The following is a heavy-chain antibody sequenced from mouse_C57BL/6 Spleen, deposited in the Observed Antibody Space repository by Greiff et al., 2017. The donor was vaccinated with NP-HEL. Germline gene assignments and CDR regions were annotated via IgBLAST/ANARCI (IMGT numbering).Heavy chain of an antibody. CDR1: GYTFTSYW. V-gene: IGHV1-69*01. CDR3: ARKDYYGSSYWFAY. D-gene: IGHD1-1*01. Sequence: VQLQQPGAELVMPGASVKLSCKASGYTFTSYWMHWVKQRPGQGLEWLGEIDPSDSYTNYNQKFKGKSTLTVDKSSSTAYMQLSSLTSEDSAVYYCARKDYYGSSYWFAYWGQGTLVTVSA. J-gene: IGHJ3*01. CDR2: IDPSDSYT.